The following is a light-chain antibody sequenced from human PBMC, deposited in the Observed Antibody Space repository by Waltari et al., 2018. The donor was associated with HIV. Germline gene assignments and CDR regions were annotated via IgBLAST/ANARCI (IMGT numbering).Light chain of an antibody. CDR1: QSISSW. Sequence: DIQMPHSPSPLPASVGDRVTITCRPSQSISSWLAWYQQKPGKAPKLLIYKASSLESGVPSRFSGSGSGTEFTLTISSLQPDDFATYYCQQYNSYSETFGQGTKVEIK. V-gene: IGKV1-5*03. CDR3: QQYNSYSET. J-gene: IGKJ1*01. CDR2: KAS.